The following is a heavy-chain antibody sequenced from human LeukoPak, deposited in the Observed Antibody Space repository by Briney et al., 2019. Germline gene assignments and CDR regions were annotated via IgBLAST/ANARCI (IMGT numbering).Heavy chain of an antibody. V-gene: IGHV4-39*01. CDR2: IYYSGST. CDR3: ARHGIDIVATIREAFDI. CDR1: GGSISSSSYY. Sequence: SETLSLTCTVSGGSISSSSYYWGWIRQPPGKGLEWIGSIYYSGSTYYNPSLKSRVTISVDTSKNQFSLKLSSVTAADTAVYSCARHGIDIVATIREAFDIWGQGTMVTVSS. J-gene: IGHJ3*02. D-gene: IGHD5-12*01.